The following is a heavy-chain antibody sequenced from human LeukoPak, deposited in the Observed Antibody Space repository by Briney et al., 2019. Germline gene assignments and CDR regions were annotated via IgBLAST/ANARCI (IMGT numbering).Heavy chain of an antibody. D-gene: IGHD5-18*01. V-gene: IGHV3-30*18. CDR3: AKAARRGYSFGSRFKYYYDY. J-gene: IGHJ4*02. Sequence: GGSLRLSCAASGFTFDDYGMSWVRQAPGKGLEWVAVISYDGTNKYYADSVKGRFTISRDNSKNTLYLQMNSLGVEDTAVYYCAKAARRGYSFGSRFKYYYDYWGQGTLVTVSS. CDR2: ISYDGTNK. CDR1: GFTFDDYG.